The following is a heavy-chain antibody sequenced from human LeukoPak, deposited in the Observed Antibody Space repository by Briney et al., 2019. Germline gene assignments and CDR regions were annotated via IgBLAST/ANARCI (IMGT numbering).Heavy chain of an antibody. CDR2: ISAYNGNT. J-gene: IGHJ4*02. Sequence: ASVKVSCKASGYTFTSYGISWVRQAPGQGLEWMGWISAYNGNTNYAQKLQGRVTMTTDTSTSTAYMELRSLRSDDTAVYYCALKSRDGYNYDYWGQGTLDTVSS. CDR3: ALKSRDGYNYDY. D-gene: IGHD5-24*01. CDR1: GYTFTSYG. V-gene: IGHV1-18*01.